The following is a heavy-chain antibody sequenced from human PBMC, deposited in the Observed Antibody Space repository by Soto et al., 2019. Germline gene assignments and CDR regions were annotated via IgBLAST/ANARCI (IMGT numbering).Heavy chain of an antibody. V-gene: IGHV3-64D*06. CDR1: GFTFSSYA. Sequence: GGSLRLSCSASGFTFSSYAMHWVRQAPGTGLEYVSAISSNGGSTYYADSVKGRFTISRDNSKNTLYLQMSSLRAEDTAVYYCVNPSPNWGYVYWGQGTLVTVSS. J-gene: IGHJ4*02. CDR2: ISSNGGST. CDR3: VNPSPNWGYVY. D-gene: IGHD7-27*01.